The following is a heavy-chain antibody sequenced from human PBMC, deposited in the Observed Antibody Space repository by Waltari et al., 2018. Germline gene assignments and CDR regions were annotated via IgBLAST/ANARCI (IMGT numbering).Heavy chain of an antibody. Sequence: QVQLVESGGGVVQPGRSLRLSCAASGFTFSSYGMHWVRQAPGKGLEGVAVIWYDGSNKYYADSVKGRFTISRDNSKNTLYLQMNSLRAEDTAVYYCARDWDSSSWLDYWGQGTLVTVSS. CDR3: ARDWDSSSWLDY. J-gene: IGHJ4*02. CDR2: IWYDGSNK. D-gene: IGHD6-13*01. CDR1: GFTFSSYG. V-gene: IGHV3-33*01.